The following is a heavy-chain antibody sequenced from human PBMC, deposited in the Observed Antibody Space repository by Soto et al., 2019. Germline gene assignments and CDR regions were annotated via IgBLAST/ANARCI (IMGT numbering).Heavy chain of an antibody. Sequence: GSSVRVSCKASGGTFSSYTSSWVRQAPGQGLEWKGRIIPILGIANYAQKFQGRVTITADKSTCTAYMELSSLRSEDTAVYYCARGPHYYGSSGYYYYYYGMDVWGQETTVTVSS. V-gene: IGHV1-69*02. CDR2: IIPILGIA. D-gene: IGHD3-22*01. CDR3: ARGPHYYGSSGYYYYYYGMDV. J-gene: IGHJ6*02. CDR1: GGTFSSYT.